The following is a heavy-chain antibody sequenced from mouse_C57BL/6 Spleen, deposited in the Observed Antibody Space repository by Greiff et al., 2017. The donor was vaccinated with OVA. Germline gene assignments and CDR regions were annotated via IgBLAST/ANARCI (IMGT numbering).Heavy chain of an antibody. CDR2: ISNGGGST. CDR1: GFTFSDYY. J-gene: IGHJ3*01. V-gene: IGHV5-12*01. CDR3: ARQNWDGGFAY. Sequence: EVKLMESGGGLVQPGGSLKLSCAASGFTFSDYYMYWVRQTPEKRLEWVAYISNGGGSTYYPDTVKGRFTISRDNAKNTLYLQMSRLKSEDTAMYYCARQNWDGGFAYWGQGTLVTVSA. D-gene: IGHD4-1*01.